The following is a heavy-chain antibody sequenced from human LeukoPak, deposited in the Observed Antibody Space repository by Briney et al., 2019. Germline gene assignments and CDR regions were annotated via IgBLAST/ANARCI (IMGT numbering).Heavy chain of an antibody. D-gene: IGHD3-10*01. V-gene: IGHV1-2*02. J-gene: IGHJ6*03. CDR1: GYTFTGYY. CDR2: INPNSGGT. CDR3: ARSNNVLLWFGELNYMDV. Sequence: ASVKVSCKASGYTFTGYYMHWVRQAPGQGLEWMGWINPNSGGTNYAQKFQGRVTMTRDTSISTAYMELSRLRSDDTAVYYCARSNNVLLWFGELNYMDVWGKGTTVTVSS.